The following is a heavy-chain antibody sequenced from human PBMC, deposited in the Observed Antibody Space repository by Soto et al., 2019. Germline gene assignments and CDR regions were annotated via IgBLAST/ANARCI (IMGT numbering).Heavy chain of an antibody. J-gene: IGHJ6*02. CDR2: IWYDGSNK. CDR3: ARDRKVATSYYYYGMDV. D-gene: IGHD5-12*01. V-gene: IGHV3-33*01. CDR1: GFTFSSYG. Sequence: QVQLVESGGGVVQPGRSLRLSCAASGFTFSSYGMHWVRQAPGKGLEWVAVIWYDGSNKYYADSVKGRFTISRDNSKNTLYLQMHSLRAEVTAVYYCARDRKVATSYYYYGMDVWGQGTTVTVSS.